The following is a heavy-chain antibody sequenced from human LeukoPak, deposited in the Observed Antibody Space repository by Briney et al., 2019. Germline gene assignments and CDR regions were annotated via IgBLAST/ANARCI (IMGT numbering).Heavy chain of an antibody. CDR2: ISSNGGST. D-gene: IGHD2-2*01. CDR1: GFTFSSYA. CDR3: VKGRYCSSTSCFGGDY. V-gene: IGHV3-64D*09. J-gene: IGHJ4*02. Sequence: GGSQRLSCSASGFTFSSYAMHWVRQAPGKGLEYVSAISSNGGSTYYADSVKGRFTISRDNSKNTLYLQMSSLRAEDTAVYYCVKGRYCSSTSCFGGDYLGQGTPVTVSS.